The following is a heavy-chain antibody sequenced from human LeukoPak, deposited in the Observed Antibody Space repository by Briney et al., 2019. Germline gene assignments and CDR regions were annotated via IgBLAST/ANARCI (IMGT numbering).Heavy chain of an antibody. Sequence: ASVKVSCKASGYTFTGYYIHWVRQAPGQGLEWMGWINPNSGGTNYAQKFQGRVTMTRDTSISTAYMELSRLRSDDTAVYYCARDKGAAAGPDYWGQGTLVTVSS. CDR2: INPNSGGT. J-gene: IGHJ4*02. D-gene: IGHD6-13*01. CDR1: GYTFTGYY. CDR3: ARDKGAAAGPDY. V-gene: IGHV1-2*02.